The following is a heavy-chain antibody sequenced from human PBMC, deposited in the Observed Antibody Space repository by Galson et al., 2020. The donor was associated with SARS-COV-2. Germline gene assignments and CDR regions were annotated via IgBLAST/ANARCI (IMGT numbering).Heavy chain of an antibody. CDR2: TYYSGST. D-gene: IGHD3-3*01. CDR3: ARHPGPGLRFLEWLLSDYYYYGMDV. J-gene: IGHJ6*02. V-gene: IGHV4-39*01. CDR1: GSSISSSSYY. Sequence: ETSETLSLTCTVSGSSISSSSYYWGWIRQPPGKGLEWIGSTYYSGSTYYNPSLKSRVTISVDTSKNQFSLKLSPVTAADTAVYYCARHPGPGLRFLEWLLSDYYYYGMDVWGQGTTVTVSS.